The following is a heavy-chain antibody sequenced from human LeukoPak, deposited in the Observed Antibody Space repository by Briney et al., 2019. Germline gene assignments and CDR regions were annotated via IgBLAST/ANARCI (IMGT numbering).Heavy chain of an antibody. CDR3: ASIDIVVVVAAPPH. D-gene: IGHD2-15*01. CDR1: GYTFTGYY. V-gene: IGHV1-2*06. J-gene: IGHJ4*02. Sequence: ASVKVSCKASGYTFTGYYMHWVRQAPGQGLEWMGRINPNSGGTNYAQKFQGRVTMTRDTSISTAYMELSRLRSDDTAVYYCASIDIVVVVAAPPHWLQGTLVTVSS. CDR2: INPNSGGT.